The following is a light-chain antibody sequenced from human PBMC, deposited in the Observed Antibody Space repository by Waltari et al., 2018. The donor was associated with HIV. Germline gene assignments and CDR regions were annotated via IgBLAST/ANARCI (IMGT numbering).Light chain of an antibody. J-gene: IGLJ1*01. CDR3: GTWDSSLSSYV. V-gene: IGLV1-51*01. Sequence: QSVLTQPPSMSAAPGERVTISCSGSSSNIGNNVVSWYQQLPGTAPKLRIYGHGSRPSGVPDRFSGYKSGTSATRGSTGLQTGDEADYYCGTWDSSLSSYVFGTGTKVTVL. CDR2: GHG. CDR1: SSNIGNNV.